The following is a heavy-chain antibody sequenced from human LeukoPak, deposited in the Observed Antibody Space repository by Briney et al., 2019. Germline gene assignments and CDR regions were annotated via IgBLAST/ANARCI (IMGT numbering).Heavy chain of an antibody. V-gene: IGHV3-7*01. Sequence: GGSPRLPCAAFGFSLSGYRMSWVRQAPGKGLEWVARLHADGSEKYYVDSVKGRFTISRDNAKNSLYLQMNSLRVEETAVYYCARGGYSFDYLGQGTLVTVSS. J-gene: IGHJ4*02. CDR2: LHADGSEK. CDR3: ARGGYSFDY. CDR1: GFSLSGYR. D-gene: IGHD5-12*01.